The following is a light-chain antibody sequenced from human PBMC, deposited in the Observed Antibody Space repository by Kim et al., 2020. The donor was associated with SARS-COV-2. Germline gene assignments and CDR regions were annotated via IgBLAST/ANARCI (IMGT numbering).Light chain of an antibody. CDR3: KSRDSSGKVV. J-gene: IGLJ2*01. CDR2: GKN. CDR1: SLRRYY. V-gene: IGLV3-19*01. Sequence: SSELTQDPAVSVALGQTVRITCQGDSLRRYYASWYQQKPGQAPVLVNYGKNNRPSGIPDRFSGSSSGNTASLTITGAQAEEEADYYCKSRDSSGKVVFGGGTKLTVL.